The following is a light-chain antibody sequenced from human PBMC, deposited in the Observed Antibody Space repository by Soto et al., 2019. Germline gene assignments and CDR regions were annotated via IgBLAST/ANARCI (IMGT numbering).Light chain of an antibody. Sequence: DIQTTQTPSSLSASVRDRLTITCRASQSISSFLTWYQQKPGKAPTLLIYTASSLQSGVPSRFSGSGSGTDFTLSISSLQPEDFATYYCQQSYSTPPTFGQGTKVDIK. CDR2: TAS. V-gene: IGKV1-39*01. CDR3: QQSYSTPPT. J-gene: IGKJ1*01. CDR1: QSISSF.